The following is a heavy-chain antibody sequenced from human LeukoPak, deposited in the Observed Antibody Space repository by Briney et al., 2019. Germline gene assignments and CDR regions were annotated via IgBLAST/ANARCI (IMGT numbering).Heavy chain of an antibody. Sequence: ASVKVSCKASGYTFTSYYMHWVRQAPGQGLEWMGIINPSGGSTSYAQKFQGRVTMTRDTSTSTVYMELSSLRSEGTAVYYCARPEHGCSSTSCYRDYYYYYGMDVWGQGTTVTVSS. V-gene: IGHV1-46*01. D-gene: IGHD2-2*02. CDR1: GYTFTSYY. J-gene: IGHJ6*02. CDR3: ARPEHGCSSTSCYRDYYYYYGMDV. CDR2: INPSGGST.